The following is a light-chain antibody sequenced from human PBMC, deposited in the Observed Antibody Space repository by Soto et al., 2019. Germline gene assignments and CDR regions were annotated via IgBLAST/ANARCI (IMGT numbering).Light chain of an antibody. Sequence: DIQMTQSPSTLSASVGDRVTIICRASQSISSWLAWYQQKPGKAPKLLIYDASSLESGVPSRFSGSGSGTEFTLTNSSLQPDDFATYYCQQYNTYWTFGQGTKVEI. CDR1: QSISSW. CDR3: QQYNTYWT. J-gene: IGKJ1*01. V-gene: IGKV1-5*02. CDR2: DAS.